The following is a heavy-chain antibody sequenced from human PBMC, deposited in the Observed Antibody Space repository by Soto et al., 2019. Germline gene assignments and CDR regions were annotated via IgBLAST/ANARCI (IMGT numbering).Heavy chain of an antibody. J-gene: IGHJ4*02. CDR1: GGSISSYY. Sequence: SETLSLTCTVSGGSISSYYWSWIRQPPGKGLEWIGYIYYSGSTNYNPSLKSRVTISVDTSKNQFSRKLSSVTAADTAVYYCARVIDDFWSGYYLDYWGQGTLVTVSS. V-gene: IGHV4-59*01. CDR2: IYYSGST. D-gene: IGHD3-3*01. CDR3: ARVIDDFWSGYYLDY.